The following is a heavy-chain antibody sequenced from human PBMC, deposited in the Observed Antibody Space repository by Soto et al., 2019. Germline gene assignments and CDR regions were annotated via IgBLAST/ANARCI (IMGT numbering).Heavy chain of an antibody. CDR3: ARETFDYGGNSGYFDY. D-gene: IGHD4-17*01. CDR2: ISSSSSYT. CDR1: VFTFSDYY. V-gene: IGHV3-11*06. J-gene: IGHJ4*02. Sequence: SLILSCAASVFTFSDYYMSWIRQAPGKGLEWVSYISSSSSYTNYADSVKGRFTISRDNAKNSLYLQMNSLRAEDTAVYYCARETFDYGGNSGYFDYWGQGTLVTVSS.